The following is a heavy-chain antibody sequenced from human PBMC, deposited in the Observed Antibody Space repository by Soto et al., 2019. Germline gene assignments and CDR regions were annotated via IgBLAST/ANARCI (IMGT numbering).Heavy chain of an antibody. CDR2: ISHTGSP. CDR1: GGSISNSDYF. V-gene: IGHV4-39*01. J-gene: IGHJ4*02. CDR3: ASQLESTTYFDY. Sequence: PSETLSLTCTVSGGSISNSDYFWAWMRQPPGKGLEWVGTISHTGSPRYNPSLKSRVTISVDTSKNRFSLRLPSVTAADTAVFYCASQLESTTYFDYWGRGTLVTVSS. D-gene: IGHD1-1*01.